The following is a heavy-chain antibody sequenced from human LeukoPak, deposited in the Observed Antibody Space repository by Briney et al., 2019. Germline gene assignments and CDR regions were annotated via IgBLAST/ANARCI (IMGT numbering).Heavy chain of an antibody. J-gene: IGHJ4*02. CDR3: AKDLPWGSSGF. CDR1: GFTFSSYA. D-gene: IGHD3-22*01. CDR2: ISGSGGST. V-gene: IGHV3-23*01. Sequence: GGSLRLSCAASGFTFSSYAMSWVRQAPGKGLEWVSAISGSGGSTYYADSVKGRFTISRDNSKNPLYLQMNSLRAEDTAVHYCAKDLPWGSSGFWGQGTLVTVSS.